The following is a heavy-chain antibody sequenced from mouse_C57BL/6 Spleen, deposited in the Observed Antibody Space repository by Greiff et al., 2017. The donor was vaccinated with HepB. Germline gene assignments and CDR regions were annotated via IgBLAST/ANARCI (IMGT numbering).Heavy chain of an antibody. D-gene: IGHD2-13*01. J-gene: IGHJ4*01. V-gene: IGHV1-18*01. Sequence: SGPELVKPGASVKIPCKASGYTFTDYNMDWVKQSHGKSLEWIGDINPNNGGTIYNQKFKGKATLTVDKSSSTAYMELRSLTSEDTAVYYCARSSDYYYAMDYWGQGTSVTVSS. CDR3: ARSSDYYYAMDY. CDR2: INPNNGGT. CDR1: GYTFTDYN.